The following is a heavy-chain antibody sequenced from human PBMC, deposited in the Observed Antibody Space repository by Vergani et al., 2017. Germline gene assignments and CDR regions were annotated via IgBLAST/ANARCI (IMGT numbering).Heavy chain of an antibody. D-gene: IGHD3-10*01. Sequence: QVQLVQSGAGVKKPGSSVKLSCKASGGTFSSYTISWVRQAPGQGLEWMGRIIPILGIANYAQKFQGRVTITADKSTSTAYMELSSLRSEDTAVYYCASDQSSTMVRGVVYGMDVWGQGTTVTVSS. CDR1: GGTFSSYT. CDR3: ASDQSSTMVRGVVYGMDV. CDR2: IIPILGIA. V-gene: IGHV1-69*02. J-gene: IGHJ6*02.